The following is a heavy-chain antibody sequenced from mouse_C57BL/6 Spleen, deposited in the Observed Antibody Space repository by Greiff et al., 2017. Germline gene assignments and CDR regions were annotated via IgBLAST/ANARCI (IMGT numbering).Heavy chain of an antibody. Sequence: EVKLVESEGGLVQPGSSMKLSCTASGFTFSDYYMAWVRQVPEKGLEWVANINYDGSSTYYLDSLKSRFIISRDNAKNILYLQMSSLKSEDTATYYCARALYGSLDYWGQGTTLTVSS. CDR2: INYDGSST. CDR1: GFTFSDYY. V-gene: IGHV5-16*01. J-gene: IGHJ2*01. D-gene: IGHD1-1*01. CDR3: ARALYGSLDY.